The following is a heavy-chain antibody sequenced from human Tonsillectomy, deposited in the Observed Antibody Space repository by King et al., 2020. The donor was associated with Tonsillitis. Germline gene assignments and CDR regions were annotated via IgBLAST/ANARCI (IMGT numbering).Heavy chain of an antibody. CDR3: ARRATYYYDSSGYYYVDY. V-gene: IGHV5-10-1*01. CDR1: GYSFTSYR. D-gene: IGHD3-22*01. CDR2: IDPSDSYT. J-gene: IGHJ4*02. Sequence: QLVQSGAEVKKPGESLRISCKGSGYSFTSYRISWVRQMPGKGLEWMGRIDPSDSYTNYSPSFQGHVTISADKSISTAYLQWSSLKASDTAMYYCARRATYYYDSSGYYYVDYWGQGTLVTVSS.